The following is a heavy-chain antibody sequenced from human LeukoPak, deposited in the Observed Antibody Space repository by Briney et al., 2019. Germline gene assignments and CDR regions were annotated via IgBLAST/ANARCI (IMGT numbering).Heavy chain of an antibody. D-gene: IGHD6-19*01. CDR3: ASASIAVAGPFD. CDR1: GGSFSGYY. CDR2: RNHSGSA. V-gene: IGHV4-34*01. Sequence: PSETLSLTCAVYGGSFSGYYWSWSRHPPGKGLEWMGERNHSGSANYNPSLKRRVTISVDTSKNQFSLKLRAVTAADTAVYYCASASIAVAGPFDWGQGTLVSVSS. J-gene: IGHJ4*02.